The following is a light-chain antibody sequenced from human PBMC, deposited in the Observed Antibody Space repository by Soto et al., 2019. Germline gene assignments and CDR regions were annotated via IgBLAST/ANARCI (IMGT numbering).Light chain of an antibody. CDR3: QSYYSSLSGWV. J-gene: IGLJ3*02. V-gene: IGLV1-40*01. CDR2: GNS. CDR1: SSNIGAGYD. Sequence: QSVLTQPPSVSGVPGQRVTISCTGSSSNIGAGYDVHWYQQLPGTAPKLLIYGNSNRPSGVPDRFSGSKSGTSASLAITGLRAEDEADYYCQSYYSSLSGWVFGGGTKLTVL.